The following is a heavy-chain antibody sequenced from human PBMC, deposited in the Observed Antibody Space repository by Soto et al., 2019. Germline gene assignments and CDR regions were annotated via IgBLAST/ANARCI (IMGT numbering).Heavy chain of an antibody. CDR2: ISGSGGST. CDR3: AKSEGWGITMIVVVIRPLGIYFQH. V-gene: IGHV3-23*01. D-gene: IGHD3-22*01. CDR1: GFTFSSYA. Sequence: HPGGSLRLSCAASGFTFSSYAMSWVRQAPGKGLEWVSAISGSGGSTYYADSVKGRFTISRDNSKNTLYLQMNSLRAEDTAVYYCAKSEGWGITMIVVVIRPLGIYFQHWGQGTLVTVSS. J-gene: IGHJ1*01.